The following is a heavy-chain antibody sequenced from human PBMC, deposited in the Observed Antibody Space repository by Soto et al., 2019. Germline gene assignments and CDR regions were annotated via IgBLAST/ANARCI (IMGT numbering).Heavy chain of an antibody. V-gene: IGHV3-74*01. Sequence: GGSLRLSCAASGFTFSSYWMHWVHQAPGKGLVWVSRINSDGSSTSYADSVKGRFTISRDNAKNTLYLQMNSLRAEDTAVYYCARVGGYCSGGSCYYGISYYYYYMDVWGKGTTVTVSS. D-gene: IGHD2-15*01. CDR2: INSDGSST. J-gene: IGHJ6*03. CDR3: ARVGGYCSGGSCYYGISYYYYYMDV. CDR1: GFTFSSYW.